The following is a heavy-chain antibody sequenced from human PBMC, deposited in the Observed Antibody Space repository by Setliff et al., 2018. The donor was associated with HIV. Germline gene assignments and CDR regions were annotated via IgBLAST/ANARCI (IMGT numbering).Heavy chain of an antibody. V-gene: IGHV3-33*01. Sequence: GGSLRLSCAASGFTFSSYGMHWVRQAPGKGLEWVAVIWYDGSNKYYADSVKGRFTISRDNSKNTHYLQMTGLRPEDTAVYYCGVSGGSSPGYWGPGTLVTVSS. CDR1: GFTFSSYG. J-gene: IGHJ4*02. CDR3: GVSGGSSPGY. CDR2: IWYDGSNK. D-gene: IGHD2-15*01.